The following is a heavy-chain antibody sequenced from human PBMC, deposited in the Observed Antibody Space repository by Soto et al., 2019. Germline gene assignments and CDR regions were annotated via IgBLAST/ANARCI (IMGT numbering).Heavy chain of an antibody. V-gene: IGHV4-4*02. CDR2: IYHSGST. CDR3: ARDDYGDSHLDY. J-gene: IGHJ4*02. D-gene: IGHD4-17*01. Sequence: SETLSLTCAASGGSISSSNWWSWVRQPPGKGLEWIGEIYHSGSTNHNPSLKSRVTISVDKSKNQFSLKLSSVTAADTAVYYCARDDYGDSHLDYWGQGTLVTVSS. CDR1: GGSISSSNW.